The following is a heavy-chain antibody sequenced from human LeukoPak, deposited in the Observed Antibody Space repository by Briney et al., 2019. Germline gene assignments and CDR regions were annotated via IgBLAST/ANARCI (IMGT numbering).Heavy chain of an antibody. Sequence: SGTLSLTCTVSGGSISSYYWSWIRQPPGKGLEWIGYIYYSGSTNYNPSLKSRVTISVDTSKNQFSLKLSSVTAADTAVYYCARVGNWNDGWFDPWGQGTLVTVSS. V-gene: IGHV4-59*01. CDR3: ARVGNWNDGWFDP. CDR1: GGSISSYY. CDR2: IYYSGST. J-gene: IGHJ5*02. D-gene: IGHD1-20*01.